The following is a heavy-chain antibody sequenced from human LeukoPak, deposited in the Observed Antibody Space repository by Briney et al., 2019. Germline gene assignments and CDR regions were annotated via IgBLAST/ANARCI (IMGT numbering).Heavy chain of an antibody. D-gene: IGHD5-24*01. CDR1: GFTFSSHS. CDR2: IGLDGAQK. CDR3: ARWRGLQSEFDC. V-gene: IGHV3-7*01. Sequence: GGSLRLSCAASGFTFSSHSMGWVRQAPGKGLECVATIGLDGAQKDFVDSVKGRFTLSRGNAKNSLSLEMNRLRVEDTAVYYCARWRGLQSEFDCWGQGTLVTVSS. J-gene: IGHJ4*02.